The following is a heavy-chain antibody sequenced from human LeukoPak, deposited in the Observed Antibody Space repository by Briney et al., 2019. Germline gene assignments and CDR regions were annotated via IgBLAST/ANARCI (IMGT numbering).Heavy chain of an antibody. CDR1: GGTFSSYA. Sequence: SVKVSCKASGGTFSSYAISWVRQAPGQGLEWIGGIIPIFGTANYAQKFQGRVTITTDESTSTAYMELSSLRSEDTAVYYCATSPEVYGGPQNFDYWGQGTLVTVSS. D-gene: IGHD4-23*01. J-gene: IGHJ4*02. CDR3: ATSPEVYGGPQNFDY. CDR2: IIPIFGTA. V-gene: IGHV1-69*05.